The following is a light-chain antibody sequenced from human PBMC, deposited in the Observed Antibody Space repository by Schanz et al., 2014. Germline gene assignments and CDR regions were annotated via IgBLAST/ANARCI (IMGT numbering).Light chain of an antibody. CDR1: QSVGSN. CDR2: GAS. J-gene: IGKJ1*01. V-gene: IGKV3-20*01. CDR3: QQYGSSPGT. Sequence: EIVLTQSPGTLSLSPGERATLSCRASQSVGSNLAWYQQKPGQAPRLLIYGASSRATGIPDRFSGSGSGTDFTLTISRLEPEDFALYYCQQYGSSPGTFGQGTKVEIK.